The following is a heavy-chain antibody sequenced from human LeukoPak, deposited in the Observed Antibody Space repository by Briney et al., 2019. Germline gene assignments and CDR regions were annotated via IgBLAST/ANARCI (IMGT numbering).Heavy chain of an antibody. Sequence: GGSLRLSCAASGFTFSSYGMHWVRQAPGKGLEWVSSISSSSSYIYYADSVKGRFTISRDNAKNSLYLQMNSLRAEDTAVYYCARSDCSGGSCYPYYYGMDVWGQGTTVTVSS. D-gene: IGHD2-15*01. CDR2: ISSSSSYI. V-gene: IGHV3-21*01. CDR1: GFTFSSYG. J-gene: IGHJ6*02. CDR3: ARSDCSGGSCYPYYYGMDV.